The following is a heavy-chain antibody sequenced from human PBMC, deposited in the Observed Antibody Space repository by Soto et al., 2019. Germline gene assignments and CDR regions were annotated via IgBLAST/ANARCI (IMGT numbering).Heavy chain of an antibody. D-gene: IGHD3-10*01. J-gene: IGHJ3*02. CDR3: ARGPYYGSGSYYKSEAFDI. V-gene: IGHV4-34*01. CDR1: GGSFSGYY. Sequence: SETLSLTCAVYGGSFSGYYWSWIRQPPGKGLEWIGEINHSGSTNYNPSLKSRVTISVDTSKNQFSLKLSSVTAADTAVYYCARGPYYGSGSYYKSEAFDIWGQGTMVTVSS. CDR2: INHSGST.